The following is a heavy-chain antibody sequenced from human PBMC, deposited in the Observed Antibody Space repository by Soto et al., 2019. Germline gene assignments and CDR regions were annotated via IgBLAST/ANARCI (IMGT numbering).Heavy chain of an antibody. CDR1: GYSFTSYW. CDR2: IDPSDSYT. D-gene: IGHD2-15*01. CDR3: ARVAAKRVDYYYGMDV. Sequence: GESLKISCNGSGYSFTSYWISWVRQMPGKDLEWMGRIDPSDSYTNYSPSFQGHVTISADKSISTAYLQWSSLKASDTAMYYCARVAAKRVDYYYGMDVWGQGTTVTVSS. V-gene: IGHV5-10-1*01. J-gene: IGHJ6*02.